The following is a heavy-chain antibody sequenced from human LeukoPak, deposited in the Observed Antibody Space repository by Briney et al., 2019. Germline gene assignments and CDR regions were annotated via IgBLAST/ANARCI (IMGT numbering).Heavy chain of an antibody. CDR2: ISISGVTK. D-gene: IGHD5/OR15-5a*01. CDR3: TSHGSTYYFDY. V-gene: IGHV3-48*03. CDR1: GFTFSRYD. J-gene: IGHJ4*02. Sequence: LAGGSLRLSCATSGFTFSRYDYNWVRHAPGKGMEWISYISISGVTKYYADSVRGRFTVSRDNDRDSLYLQMDSLRAEDTATYYCTSHGSTYYFDYCGQGTQVTVSS.